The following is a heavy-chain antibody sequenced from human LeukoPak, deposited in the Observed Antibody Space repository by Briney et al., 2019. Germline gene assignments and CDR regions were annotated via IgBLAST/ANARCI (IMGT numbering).Heavy chain of an antibody. CDR1: GYTFTSYY. Sequence: GASVKVSCKASGYTFTSYYMHWVRQAPGQGLEWMGIINPSGGSTSYAQKFQGRVTMTRDMSTSTVYMELSSLRSEDTAVYYCARGSLQTALTFYSSGWYAYFQHWGQGTLVTVSS. CDR3: ARGSLQTALTFYSSGWYAYFQH. V-gene: IGHV1-46*01. CDR2: INPSGGST. J-gene: IGHJ1*01. D-gene: IGHD6-19*01.